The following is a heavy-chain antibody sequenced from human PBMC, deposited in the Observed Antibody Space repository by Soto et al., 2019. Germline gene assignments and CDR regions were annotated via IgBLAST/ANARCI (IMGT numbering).Heavy chain of an antibody. J-gene: IGHJ4*02. CDR2: ISYDGSKK. CDR1: GFTFRTYG. Sequence: QVQLVESGGGVVQPGRSLRLSCAASGFTFRTYGMHWVRQAPGKGLEWVALISYDGSKKYYADSMKGRFTISRDNSRNTLYLQMNSLRAEYTAVYHCAKGDGDGTTDFDYWGQGALVTVSS. V-gene: IGHV3-30*18. CDR3: AKGDGDGTTDFDY. D-gene: IGHD2-21*01.